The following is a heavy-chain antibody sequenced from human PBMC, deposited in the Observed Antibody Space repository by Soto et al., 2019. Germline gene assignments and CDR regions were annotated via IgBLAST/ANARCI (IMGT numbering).Heavy chain of an antibody. J-gene: IGHJ4*02. CDR2: IYYSGST. CDR1: GGSISSGDYY. Sequence: LSLTCTVSGGSISSGDYYWSWIRQPPGKGLEWIGYIYYSGSTYYNPSLKSRVTISVDTSKNQFSLKLSSVTAADTAVYYCARVVAAAGTDGWSDYWGQGTLVTVSS. V-gene: IGHV4-30-4*01. D-gene: IGHD6-13*01. CDR3: ARVVAAAGTDGWSDY.